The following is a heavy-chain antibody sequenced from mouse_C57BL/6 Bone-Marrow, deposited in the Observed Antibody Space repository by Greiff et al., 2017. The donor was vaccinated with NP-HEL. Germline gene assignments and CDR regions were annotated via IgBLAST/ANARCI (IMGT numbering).Heavy chain of an antibody. CDR1: GYTFTSYW. CDR3: ARDLLYAMDY. V-gene: IGHV1-69*01. Sequence: QVQLKQPGAELVMPGASVKLSCKASGYTFTSYWMHWVKQRPGQGLEWIGEIDPSDSYTNYNQKFKGKSTLTVDKSSSAAYMQLSSLTSEDSAVYYRARDLLYAMDYWGQGTSVTVSS. J-gene: IGHJ4*01. CDR2: IDPSDSYT. D-gene: IGHD2-10*01.